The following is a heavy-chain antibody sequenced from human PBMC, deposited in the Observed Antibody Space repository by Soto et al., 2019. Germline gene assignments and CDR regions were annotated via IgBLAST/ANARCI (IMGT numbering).Heavy chain of an antibody. CDR3: ARDHGGSYSVNWFDS. J-gene: IGHJ5*01. CDR2: IYYSGST. D-gene: IGHD1-26*01. Sequence: SETLSLTSPVSGFSISSGGYYWSWIRQHPGKGLEWIGYIYYSGSTYYNPSLKSRVTISVDTSKNQFSLKLSSVTAADTAVYYCARDHGGSYSVNWFDSWGQGTLVTVSS. CDR1: GFSISSGGYY. V-gene: IGHV4-31*03.